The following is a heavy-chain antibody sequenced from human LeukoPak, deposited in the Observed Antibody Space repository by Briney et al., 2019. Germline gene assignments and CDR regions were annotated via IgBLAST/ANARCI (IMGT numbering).Heavy chain of an antibody. CDR1: GFTFDDYG. J-gene: IGHJ4*02. CDR2: INWNGGST. D-gene: IGHD3-3*01. V-gene: IGHV3-20*04. CDR3: ARDSDYDFWSGYPY. Sequence: GGSLRLSCAASGFTFDDYGMSWVRQAPGKGLEWVSGINWNGGSTGYADSVKGRFTISRDNAKNSLYLQMNSLRAEDTALYYCARDSDYDFWSGYPYWGQGTLVTVSS.